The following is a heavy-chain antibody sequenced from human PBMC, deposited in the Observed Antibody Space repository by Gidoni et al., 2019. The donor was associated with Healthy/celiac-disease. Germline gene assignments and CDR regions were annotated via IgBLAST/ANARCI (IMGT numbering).Heavy chain of an antibody. D-gene: IGHD3-10*01. CDR1: GFPFSSYS. Sequence: EVQLVESGGGLVQPGGSVRLPCAASGFPFSSYSMNWVRQAPGKGLEWVSYISSSSSTIYYADSVKGRFTISRDNAKNSLYLQMNSLRDEDTAVYYCARDDRVRGSGSYYIPKEYYFDYWGQGTLVTVSS. V-gene: IGHV3-48*02. J-gene: IGHJ4*02. CDR2: ISSSSSTI. CDR3: ARDDRVRGSGSYYIPKEYYFDY.